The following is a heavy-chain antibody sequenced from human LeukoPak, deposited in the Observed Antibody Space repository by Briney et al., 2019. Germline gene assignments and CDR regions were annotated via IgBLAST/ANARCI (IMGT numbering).Heavy chain of an antibody. J-gene: IGHJ6*03. CDR2: ISSSGSTI. CDR3: ARLAPQNNWNYFTYYCYYMDV. Sequence: GGSLRLSCAASGFTFSDYYMSWIRQAPGKGLEWVSYISSSGSTIYYADSVKVRFTISRDNAKNSLYLQMNSLRAEDTAVYYCARLAPQNNWNYFTYYCYYMDVWGKGTTVTVSS. D-gene: IGHD1-7*01. CDR1: GFTFSDYY. V-gene: IGHV3-11*04.